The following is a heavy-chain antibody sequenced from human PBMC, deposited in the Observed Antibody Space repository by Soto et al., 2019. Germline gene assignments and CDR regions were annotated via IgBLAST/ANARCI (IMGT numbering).Heavy chain of an antibody. D-gene: IGHD3-22*01. CDR1: GGSISSGGYY. Sequence: PSETLSLTCTVSGGSISSGGYYWSWIRQHPGKGLEWIGYIYYSGSTYYNPSLKSRVTISLDTSKNQFSLKLSSVTAADTAVYYCGRVGVTPDYYDTGGGCFDPAGRETLVTVS. J-gene: IGHJ5*02. CDR2: IYYSGST. CDR3: GRVGVTPDYYDTGGGCFDP. V-gene: IGHV4-31*03.